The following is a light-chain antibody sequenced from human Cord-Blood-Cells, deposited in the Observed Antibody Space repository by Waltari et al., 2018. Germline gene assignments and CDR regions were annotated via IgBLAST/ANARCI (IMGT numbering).Light chain of an antibody. Sequence: QSALPQPASVSGSPGQSLTISRTGTSSDVGGYNSVSWYQQHPGKAPKLMIYDVSNRPSGVSNRFSGSKSGNTASLTISGLQAEDEADYYCSSYTSSSTLYVFGTGTKVTVL. V-gene: IGLV2-14*01. CDR3: SSYTSSSTLYV. CDR2: DVS. CDR1: SSDVGGYNS. J-gene: IGLJ1*01.